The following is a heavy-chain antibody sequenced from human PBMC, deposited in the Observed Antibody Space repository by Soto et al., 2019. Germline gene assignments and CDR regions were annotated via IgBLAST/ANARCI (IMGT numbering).Heavy chain of an antibody. D-gene: IGHD3-10*01. J-gene: IGHJ2*01. CDR2: INHSGST. Sequence: QVHLQQWGAGLLKPSETLSLTCAVYGGSFSGYYWSWIRQPPGKGLEWIGEINHSGSTNNNPSLKSRVSISVGTSNNQFSLKLSSVTAADTAVYYCARGRGDGYNQHWYFDLWGRGTLVTVSS. V-gene: IGHV4-34*01. CDR3: ARGRGDGYNQHWYFDL. CDR1: GGSFSGYY.